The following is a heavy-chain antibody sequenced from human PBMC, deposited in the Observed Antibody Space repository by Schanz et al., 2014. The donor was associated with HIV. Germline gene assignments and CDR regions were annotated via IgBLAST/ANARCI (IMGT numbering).Heavy chain of an antibody. D-gene: IGHD3-22*01. CDR3: AKDRNQYDSRYIGKGNYYYYYGMDV. V-gene: IGHV3-23*01. CDR1: GFTFTDNY. CDR2: IRAGVGTA. Sequence: EVQLLESGGGLVLPGGSLRVSCAVSGFTFTDNYMSWIRQAPGKGLEWVSTIRAGVGTASYADPVKGRFTIARDNSKNTVYLQAKSLRPEDTAVYYCAKDRNQYDSRYIGKGNYYYYYGMDVWGQGTTVTVSS. J-gene: IGHJ6*02.